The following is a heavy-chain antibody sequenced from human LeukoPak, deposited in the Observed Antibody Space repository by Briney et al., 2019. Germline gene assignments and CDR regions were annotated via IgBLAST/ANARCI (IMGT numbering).Heavy chain of an antibody. D-gene: IGHD6-13*01. CDR1: GGSISSSSYY. CDR3: ARASSSRFYYGMDV. V-gene: IGHV4-39*07. CDR2: IYYSGST. J-gene: IGHJ6*02. Sequence: PSETPSLTCTVSGGSISSSSYYWGWIRQPPGKGLEWIGSIYYSGSTYYNPSLKSRVTISVDTSKNQFSLKLSSVTAADTAVYYCARASSSRFYYGMDVWGQGTTVTVSS.